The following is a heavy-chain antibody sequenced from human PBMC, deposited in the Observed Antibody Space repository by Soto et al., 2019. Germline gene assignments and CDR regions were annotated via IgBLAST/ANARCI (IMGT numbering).Heavy chain of an antibody. J-gene: IGHJ3*02. CDR1: DGSISSYY. Sequence: SETLSLTCPVSDGSISSYYLSWIRQPPGKGLEWIGYIYYSGSTNYNPSLKSRVTISVDTSKNQFSLKLSSVTAADTAVYYCAREERWLQFYAFDIWGQGTMVTVSS. V-gene: IGHV4-59*01. CDR2: IYYSGST. D-gene: IGHD5-12*01. CDR3: AREERWLQFYAFDI.